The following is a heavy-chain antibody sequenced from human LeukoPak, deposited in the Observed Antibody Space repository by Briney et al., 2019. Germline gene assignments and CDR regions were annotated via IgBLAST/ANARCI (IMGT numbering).Heavy chain of an antibody. J-gene: IGHJ6*02. CDR2: INPSGGST. V-gene: IGHV1-46*01. Sequence: GASVKVSCKASGYTFTSYYMHWVRQAPGQGLEWMGIINPSGGSTSYTQKFQGRVTMTRDMSTSTVYMELSSLRSEDTAVYYCAREGFPPKISDFWSGLGPYYYYGMDVWGQGTTVTVSS. CDR3: AREGFPPKISDFWSGLGPYYYYGMDV. CDR1: GYTFTSYY. D-gene: IGHD3-3*01.